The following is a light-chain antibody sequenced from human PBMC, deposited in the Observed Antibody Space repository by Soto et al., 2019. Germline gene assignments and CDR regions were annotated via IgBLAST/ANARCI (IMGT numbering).Light chain of an antibody. V-gene: IGKV3-15*01. CDR3: QQYNNWPPHT. CDR1: KSVGIS. CDR2: GAS. Sequence: ETVMTQSQATLSVSPGERATLSCRASKSVGISWAWYQQKRGQAPRLLIYGASTRATGIPARFSGSGSGTDFTLTISSLQSEDFAVYYCQQYNNWPPHTFGQGTNLEIK. J-gene: IGKJ2*01.